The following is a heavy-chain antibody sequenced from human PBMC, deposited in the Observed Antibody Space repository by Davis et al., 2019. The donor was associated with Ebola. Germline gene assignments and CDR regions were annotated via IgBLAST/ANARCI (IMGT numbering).Heavy chain of an antibody. CDR2: ISGYEDNT. J-gene: IGHJ6*02. Sequence: ASVKVSCKASGYTFTSYGISWVRQAPGQGLEWMGWISGYEDNTNYAPRFQGRITLTKDRATSTVYMELRSLTSDDTAVYYCARAPRRTEDLVHAMDVWGQGTTVTVSS. CDR3: ARAPRRTEDLVHAMDV. V-gene: IGHV1-18*04. CDR1: GYTFTSYG. D-gene: IGHD3/OR15-3a*01.